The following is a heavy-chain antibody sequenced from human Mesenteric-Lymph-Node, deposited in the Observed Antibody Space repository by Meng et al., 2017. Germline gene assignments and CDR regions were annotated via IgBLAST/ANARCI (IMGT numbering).Heavy chain of an antibody. D-gene: IGHD2-2*01. J-gene: IGHJ4*02. CDR3: ARTIGGADIVVVPAAYYFDY. Sequence: QVQLQQWGAGLLKPSETLSLTCAVYGCSFSGYYWSWIRQPPGKGLEWIGEINHSGSTNYNPSLKSRVTISVDTSKNQFSLKLSSVTAADTAVYYCARTIGGADIVVVPAAYYFDYWGQGTLVTVSS. V-gene: IGHV4-34*01. CDR1: GCSFSGYY. CDR2: INHSGST.